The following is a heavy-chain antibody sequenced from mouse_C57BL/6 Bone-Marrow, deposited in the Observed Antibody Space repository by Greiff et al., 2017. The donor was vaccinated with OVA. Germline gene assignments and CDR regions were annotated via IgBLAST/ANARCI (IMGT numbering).Heavy chain of an antibody. Sequence: VQLQQSGPGLVKPSQSLSLTCSVTGYSITSGYYWNWIRQFPGNKLEWMGYISYDGSNNYNPSLKNRISITRDTSKNQFFLKLNSVTTEDTATYYCARLYGSSHWYFDVWGTGTTVTVSS. CDR2: ISYDGSN. V-gene: IGHV3-6*01. D-gene: IGHD1-1*01. J-gene: IGHJ1*03. CDR1: GYSITSGYY. CDR3: ARLYGSSHWYFDV.